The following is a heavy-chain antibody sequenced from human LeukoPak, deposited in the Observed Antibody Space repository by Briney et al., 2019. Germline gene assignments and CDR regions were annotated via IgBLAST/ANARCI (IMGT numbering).Heavy chain of an antibody. V-gene: IGHV1-46*01. J-gene: IGHJ6*02. CDR3: ARVGFLRYSGYDLPLDYYYGMDV. CDR2: INPSGGST. CDR1: GYTFTSNY. D-gene: IGHD5-12*01. Sequence: ASVKVSCKASGYTFTSNYIHWVRQAPGQGLEWMGIINPSGGSTSYAQKFQGRVTMTRDTSTSTVYMELSSLRSEDTAVYYCARVGFLRYSGYDLPLDYYYGMDVWGQGTTVTVSS.